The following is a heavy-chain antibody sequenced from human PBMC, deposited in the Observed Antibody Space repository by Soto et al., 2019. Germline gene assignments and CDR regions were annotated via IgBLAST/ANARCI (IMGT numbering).Heavy chain of an antibody. J-gene: IGHJ5*02. CDR2: IYHNGRT. CDR3: ARGTLIGSSTRNWFDP. CDR1: GFSFSTYSM. Sequence: VQLLESGGGLVQPGGSLRLSCTASGFSFSTYSMAWVRQAPGKGMEWIGEIYHNGRTNYNPSLKSRVSLSVDKSKNQFSLNLQSLTAADTAVYYCARGTLIGSSTRNWFDPWGQGTQVTVSS. D-gene: IGHD3-10*01. V-gene: IGHV4-4*02.